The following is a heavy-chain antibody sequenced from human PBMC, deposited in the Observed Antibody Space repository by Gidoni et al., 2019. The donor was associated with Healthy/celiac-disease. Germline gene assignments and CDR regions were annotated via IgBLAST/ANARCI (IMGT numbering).Heavy chain of an antibody. CDR1: GFTVSSYG. V-gene: IGHV3-33*01. Sequence: QVQLVESGGGVVQPGRSLRLSCAASGFTVSSYGRPWVRQAPGKGLEWVAVIWYDGSNKYYADSVKGRFTISRDNSKNTLYLQMNSLRAEDTAVYYCARDLGYCSGGSCYPTSVYWGQGTLVTVSS. J-gene: IGHJ4*02. CDR3: ARDLGYCSGGSCYPTSVY. CDR2: IWYDGSNK. D-gene: IGHD2-15*01.